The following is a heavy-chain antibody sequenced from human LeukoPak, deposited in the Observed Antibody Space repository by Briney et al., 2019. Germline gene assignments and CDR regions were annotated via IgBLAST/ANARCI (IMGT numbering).Heavy chain of an antibody. CDR1: GGTFSSYA. CDR2: VIPIFGTA. Sequence: SVKVSCEASGGTFSSYAISWVRQAPGQGLEWMGRVIPIFGTANYAQKFQGRVTITTDESTSTAYMELSSLRSEDTAVYYCARVALFNCSGGSCYAPLDYWGQGTLVTVSS. V-gene: IGHV1-69*05. J-gene: IGHJ4*02. CDR3: ARVALFNCSGGSCYAPLDY. D-gene: IGHD2-15*01.